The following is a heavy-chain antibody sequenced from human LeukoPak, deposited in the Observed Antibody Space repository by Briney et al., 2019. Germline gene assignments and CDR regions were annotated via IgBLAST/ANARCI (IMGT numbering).Heavy chain of an antibody. CDR3: TTFWDYGGNRLDY. Sequence: GGSLRLSCAASGFTFSYVWMNWVRQASGKGLEWVGRIKSKTDGGTTDYAGPVKGRFTVSRDDSKNTLYLQMNSLETEDTAVYYCTTFWDYGGNRLDYWGQGTLVTVSS. J-gene: IGHJ4*02. CDR2: IKSKTDGGTT. V-gene: IGHV3-15*01. D-gene: IGHD4-23*01. CDR1: GFTFSYVW.